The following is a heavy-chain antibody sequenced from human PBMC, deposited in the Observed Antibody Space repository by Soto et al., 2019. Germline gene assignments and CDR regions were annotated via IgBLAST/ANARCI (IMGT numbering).Heavy chain of an antibody. V-gene: IGHV4-30-2*03. CDR2: IYHSGST. Sequence: SETLSLTCAVSGGSISSGGYSWSWIRQPPGKGLEWIGYIYHSGSTYYNPSLKSRVTISVDTSKNQFSLKLSSVTAADTAVYYCARQGGYGDYAEYFQHWGQGTLVTVSS. CDR3: ARQGGYGDYAEYFQH. D-gene: IGHD4-17*01. J-gene: IGHJ1*01. CDR1: GGSISSGGYS.